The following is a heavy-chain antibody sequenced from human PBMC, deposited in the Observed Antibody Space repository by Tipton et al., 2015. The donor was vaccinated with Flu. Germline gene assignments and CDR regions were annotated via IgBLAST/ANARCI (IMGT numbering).Heavy chain of an antibody. V-gene: IGHV4-34*01. Sequence: TLSLTCSVSGGSFGDHYWSWLRQSPVRGLEWIGEINHSGSTNYNSSLKSRLTISLDKSKNQFSLKLTSVTAADTGVYYCARDLYDTSGSYFMYGAFELWGQGTMVTVSS. CDR3: ARDLYDTSGSYFMYGAFEL. D-gene: IGHD3-22*01. CDR2: INHSGST. CDR1: GGSFGDHY. J-gene: IGHJ3*01.